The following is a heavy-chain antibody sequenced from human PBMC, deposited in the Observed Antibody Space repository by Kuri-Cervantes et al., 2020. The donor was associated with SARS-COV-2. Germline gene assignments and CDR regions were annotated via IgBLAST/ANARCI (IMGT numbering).Heavy chain of an antibody. J-gene: IGHJ4*02. CDR1: GGSISDHY. CDR3: ARDLNGQLWSTGLGY. CDR2: IYDSGTT. D-gene: IGHD5-18*01. V-gene: IGHV4-59*11. Sequence: SETLSLTGTVSGGSISDHYCSWIRQPPGKGLEWIGYIYDSGTTNYNPSIKSRVTVSVDESKNHFSLRLSSVTAADTAVYYCARDLNGQLWSTGLGYWGQGTLVTVSS.